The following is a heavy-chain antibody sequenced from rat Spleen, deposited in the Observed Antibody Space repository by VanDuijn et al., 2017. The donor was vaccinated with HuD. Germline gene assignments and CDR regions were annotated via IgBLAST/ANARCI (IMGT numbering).Heavy chain of an antibody. Sequence: EVQLVESGGGLVQPGRSLKLSCEVSGFTFINYDMAWIRQAPTKGLEWVASINPGGYNTYYRDSVKGRFTVSRDNSKSTLYLQVDSLRSEDTATYYCARQYVYYGSKSSNWFAYWGQGTLVTVSS. J-gene: IGHJ3*01. CDR3: ARQYVYYGSKSSNWFAY. CDR2: INPGGYNT. V-gene: IGHV5-25*01. D-gene: IGHD1-6*01. CDR1: GFTFINYD.